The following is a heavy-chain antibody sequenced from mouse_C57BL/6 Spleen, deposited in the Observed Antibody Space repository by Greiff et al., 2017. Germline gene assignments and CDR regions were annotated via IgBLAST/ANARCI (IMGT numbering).Heavy chain of an antibody. CDR3: AKTAQATFAY. V-gene: IGHV5-6*01. D-gene: IGHD3-2*02. Sequence: EVHLVESGGDLVKPGGSLKLSCAASGFTFSSYGMSWVRQTPDKRLEWVATISSGGSYTYYPDSVKGRFTISRDNAKNTLYLQMRSLKSEDTAMYYCAKTAQATFAYWGQGTLVTVSA. CDR1: GFTFSSYG. CDR2: ISSGGSYT. J-gene: IGHJ3*01.